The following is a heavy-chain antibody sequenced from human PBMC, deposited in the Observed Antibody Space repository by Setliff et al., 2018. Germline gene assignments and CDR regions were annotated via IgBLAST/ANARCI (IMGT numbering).Heavy chain of an antibody. CDR2: ISYDGINK. J-gene: IGHJ4*02. V-gene: IGHV3-30*01. CDR1: GFTFSSYP. Sequence: GGSLRLSCAASGFTFSSYPMHWVRQAPGKGLEWLAVISYDGINKYYADSVRGRFTISRDNSKNTLFLQMNSLRTDDTAVFYCVRDSPSSLYNFWSGCSDYWGQGTLVTVSS. D-gene: IGHD3-3*01. CDR3: VRDSPSSLYNFWSGCSDY.